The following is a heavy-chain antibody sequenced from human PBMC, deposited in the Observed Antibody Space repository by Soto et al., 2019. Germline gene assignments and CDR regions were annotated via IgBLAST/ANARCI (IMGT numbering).Heavy chain of an antibody. CDR3: ARDLYSRGWYPAWFDP. Sequence: ASVKVSCKASGYTFTSYAMNWVRQAPARGLKWMGQINYDSVNPTYAQGFTRRFVFSLDTSVSTAYLQICSLKAEDTVVYYCARDLYSRGWYPAWFDPWGQGTLVTVFS. D-gene: IGHD6-19*01. V-gene: IGHV7-4-1*01. CDR1: GYTFTSYA. CDR2: INYDSVNP. J-gene: IGHJ5*02.